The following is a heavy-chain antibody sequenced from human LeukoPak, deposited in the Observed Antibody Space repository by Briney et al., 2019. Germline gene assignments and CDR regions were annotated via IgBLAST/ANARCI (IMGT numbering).Heavy chain of an antibody. D-gene: IGHD4-17*01. CDR3: ARAYGDIPPYWYFDL. CDR1: GYTFTTYY. V-gene: IGHV1-46*03. J-gene: IGHJ2*01. CDR2: INPSGGST. Sequence: ASVKVSCKASGYTFTTYYMHWVRQAPGQGLEWMGIINPSGGSTSYAQMFQGRVTMTRDTSTSTVYMELRSLRSEDTAVYYCARAYGDIPPYWYFDLWGRGTLVTVSS.